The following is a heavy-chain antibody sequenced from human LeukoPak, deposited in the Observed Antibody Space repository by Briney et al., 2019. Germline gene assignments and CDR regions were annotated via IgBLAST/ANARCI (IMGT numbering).Heavy chain of an antibody. CDR3: ARDSASYYYDSSGSFDY. V-gene: IGHV3-53*01. D-gene: IGHD3-22*01. J-gene: IGHJ4*02. CDR1: GFSVSNNY. CDR2: IYSGGST. Sequence: GGSLRLSCAASGFSVSNNYMSWVRQAPGKGLEWVSVIYSGGSTYYADSVKGRFTISRDNSKNTLYLQMNSLRAEDTAVYYCARDSASYYYDSSGSFDYWGQGTLVTVSS.